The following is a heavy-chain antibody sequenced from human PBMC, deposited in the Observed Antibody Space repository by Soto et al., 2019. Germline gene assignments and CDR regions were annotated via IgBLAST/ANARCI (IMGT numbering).Heavy chain of an antibody. CDR2: INAGNGNT. V-gene: IGHV1-3*01. Sequence: ASVKVSCKASGYTFTSYAMHWVRQAPGQRLEWMGWINAGNGNTKYSQKFQGRVTITRDTSASTAYMELSSLRSEDTAVYYCARAPQVVAALYWYFDLWGRGTLVTVSS. CDR1: GYTFTSYA. D-gene: IGHD2-15*01. CDR3: ARAPQVVAALYWYFDL. J-gene: IGHJ2*01.